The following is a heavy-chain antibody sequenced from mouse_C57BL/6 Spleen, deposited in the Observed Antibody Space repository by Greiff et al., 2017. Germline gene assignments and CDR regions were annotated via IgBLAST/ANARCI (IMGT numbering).Heavy chain of an antibody. Sequence: VQLQQPGAELVRPGTSVKLSCKASGYTFTSYWIHWVKQRPGQGLEWIGVIDPSDSYTNYNQKFKGKATLTVDTSSSTAYMQLSSLTSEDSAVYYCARKAQGFYFDYWGQGTTLTVSS. J-gene: IGHJ2*01. CDR3: ARKAQGFYFDY. CDR1: GYTFTSYW. CDR2: IDPSDSYT. V-gene: IGHV1-59*01.